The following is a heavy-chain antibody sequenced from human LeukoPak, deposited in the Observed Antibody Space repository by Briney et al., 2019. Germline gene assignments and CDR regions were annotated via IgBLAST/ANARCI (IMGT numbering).Heavy chain of an antibody. Sequence: SETLSLTCAVSGGSISSSTNWWSWVRQPPGKGLEWIGEIYHSGGTNYNPSLKSRITISVDKSQNQFSLKVNSLTAADTAVYYCATNGYYCMDVWGKGTSVTVSS. CDR3: ATNGYYCMDV. CDR2: IYHSGGT. CDR1: GGSISSSTNW. D-gene: IGHD2-8*01. V-gene: IGHV4-4*02. J-gene: IGHJ6*03.